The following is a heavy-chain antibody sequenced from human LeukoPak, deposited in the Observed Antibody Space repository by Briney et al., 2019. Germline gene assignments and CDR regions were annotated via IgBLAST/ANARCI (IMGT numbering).Heavy chain of an antibody. J-gene: IGHJ4*02. V-gene: IGHV5-51*01. Sequence: PGESLTLSCTGSGYSFTSYWIGWVRQMPGKGLEWMGIIYPGDSDTRYSPSFQAQVTISSDKSISTAYLQWSSLKASDTAMYYCARQGSGTGLDYWVQGTLVTVSS. CDR2: IYPGDSDT. CDR1: GYSFTSYW. CDR3: ARQGSGTGLDY. D-gene: IGHD3-10*01.